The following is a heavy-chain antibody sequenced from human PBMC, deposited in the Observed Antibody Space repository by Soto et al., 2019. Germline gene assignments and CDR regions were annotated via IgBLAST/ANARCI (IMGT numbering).Heavy chain of an antibody. CDR3: ARGADIGGYYYYMDV. CDR2: MNPNSGNT. Sequence: ASVKVSCKASGCTFTSYDINWVRQATGQGLEWMGWMNPNSGNTGYAQKFQGRVTMTRNTSISTAYMELSSLRSEDTAVYYCARGADIGGYYYYMDVWGKGTTVTVSS. D-gene: IGHD2-15*01. V-gene: IGHV1-8*01. CDR1: GCTFTSYD. J-gene: IGHJ6*03.